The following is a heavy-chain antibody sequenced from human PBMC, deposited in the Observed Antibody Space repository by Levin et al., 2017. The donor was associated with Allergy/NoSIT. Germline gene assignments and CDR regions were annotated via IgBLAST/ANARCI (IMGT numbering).Heavy chain of an antibody. D-gene: IGHD1-26*01. CDR3: AKGWGDY. CDR1: GFTFSSYA. V-gene: IGHV3-23*01. J-gene: IGHJ4*02. CDR2: FSGSGT. Sequence: GESLKISCAASGFTFSSYAMSWVRQAPGKGLEWVPGFSGSGTFYADAVKGRFTISRDNSKNTLYLQMNSLRVDDTAVYYCAKGWGDYWGQGTLVTVSS.